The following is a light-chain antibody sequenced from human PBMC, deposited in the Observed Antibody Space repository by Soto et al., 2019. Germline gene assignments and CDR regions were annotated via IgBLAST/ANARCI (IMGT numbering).Light chain of an antibody. CDR3: HQYDSSRT. V-gene: IGKV3-20*01. CDR1: QTVTSTF. CDR2: GAS. J-gene: IGKJ1*01. Sequence: EIVLTQSPGTLSLSPGERATLSCRASQTVTSTFLAWYQQKPGQAPRLLIYGASRRATGIPDRFSGSGSGTDFTLNITRLEPEDFAVYYCHQYDSSRTFGQGTKV.